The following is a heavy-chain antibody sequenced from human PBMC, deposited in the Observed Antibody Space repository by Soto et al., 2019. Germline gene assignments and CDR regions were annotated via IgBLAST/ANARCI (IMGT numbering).Heavy chain of an antibody. Sequence: QLQLQESGSGLVKPSQTLSLTCTVSGGSVSSGGFSWSWIRQPPGKGLEWIGYIYPSGSTYYNPSLKSRVTLSLDRSKNQFSLKLTSVTAADSAVYYCARGGDYYFDSWGQGTLVTVSS. CDR2: IYPSGST. CDR3: ARGGDYYFDS. J-gene: IGHJ4*02. V-gene: IGHV4-30-2*01. D-gene: IGHD2-21*01. CDR1: GGSVSSGGFS.